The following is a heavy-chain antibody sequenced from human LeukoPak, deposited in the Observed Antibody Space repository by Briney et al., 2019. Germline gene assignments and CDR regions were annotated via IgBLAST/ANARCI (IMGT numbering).Heavy chain of an antibody. CDR3: ARAEARKQLVGGYCFDY. J-gene: IGHJ4*02. V-gene: IGHV1-8*01. CDR1: RYTFTSYD. D-gene: IGHD6-6*01. Sequence: GSVNVSCKASRYTFTSYDINWVRQAAGQGGEGMGWMNPYSGSTGYAQKFQGRVTMTRHTSISTDYMELSSLRSEDTAVYYCARAEARKQLVGGYCFDYWGQGTLVTVSS. CDR2: MNPYSGST.